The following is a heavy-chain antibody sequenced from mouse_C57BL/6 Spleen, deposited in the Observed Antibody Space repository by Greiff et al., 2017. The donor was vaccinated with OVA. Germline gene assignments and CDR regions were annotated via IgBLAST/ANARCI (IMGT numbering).Heavy chain of an antibody. Sequence: VQLQQSGPELVKPGASVKISCKASGYTFTDYYMNWVKQSHGKSLEWIGDINPNNGGTSYNQKFKGKATLTVDKSSSTAYMELRSLTSEDSAVYYCASWDAYFDYWGQGTTLTVSS. CDR1: GYTFTDYY. CDR2: INPNNGGT. D-gene: IGHD4-1*01. J-gene: IGHJ2*01. V-gene: IGHV1-26*01. CDR3: ASWDAYFDY.